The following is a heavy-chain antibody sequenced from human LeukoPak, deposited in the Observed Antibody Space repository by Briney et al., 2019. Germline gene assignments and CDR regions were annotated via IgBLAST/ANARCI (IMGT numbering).Heavy chain of an antibody. Sequence: GGSLRLSCTASGFTFSDYAMTWVRQAPGKGLEWVGFIRNKANGGTADYAASVKGRFTISRDDSKTIAYLQMNSLKTEDTAVYFCSRAYSTGWLGINDYWGQGTTVTVSS. V-gene: IGHV3-49*04. CDR3: SRAYSTGWLGINDY. CDR1: GFTFSDYA. D-gene: IGHD6-19*01. J-gene: IGHJ4*03. CDR2: IRNKANGGTA.